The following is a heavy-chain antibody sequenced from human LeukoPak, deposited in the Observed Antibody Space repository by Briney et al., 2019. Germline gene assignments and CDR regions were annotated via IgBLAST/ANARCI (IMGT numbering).Heavy chain of an antibody. CDR2: IYHSGST. J-gene: IGHJ4*02. CDR1: GYSISSGYY. D-gene: IGHD2-15*01. Sequence: SETLSLTCADSGYSISSGYYWGWIRQPPGKGLEWIGSIYHSGSTYYNPSLKSRVTISVDTSKNQFSLKLSSVTAGDTAVYYCARPRGSCSGGSCYYYYFDYWGQGTLVTVSS. CDR3: ARPRGSCSGGSCYYYYFDY. V-gene: IGHV4-38-2*01.